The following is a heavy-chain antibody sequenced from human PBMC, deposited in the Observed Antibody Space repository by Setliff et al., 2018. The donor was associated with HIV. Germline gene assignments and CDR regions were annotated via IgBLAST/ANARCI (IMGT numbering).Heavy chain of an antibody. CDR1: DASITADTFY. CDR3: ARGFSGDYLFTGYLDV. V-gene: IGHV4-31*03. D-gene: IGHD3-22*01. CDR2: INHSRRT. J-gene: IGHJ6*03. Sequence: SETLSLTCTVSDASITADTFYWNWLRQPPGKGPEWIGYINHSRRTKYNPSLKSRVTISVETSKNQFSLKLSSVTAADTAFYYCARGFSGDYLFTGYLDVWGKGTTVTVSS.